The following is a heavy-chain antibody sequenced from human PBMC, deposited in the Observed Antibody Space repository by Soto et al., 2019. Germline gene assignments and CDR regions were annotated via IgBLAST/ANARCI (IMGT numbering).Heavy chain of an antibody. CDR1: GGTFSSYA. CDR2: IIPIFGTA. V-gene: IGHV1-69*01. D-gene: IGHD2-21*02. J-gene: IGHJ2*01. CDR3: ARGVVVTARGYWYFDL. Sequence: QVQLVQSGAEGKKPGSSVKVSCKASGGTFSSYAISWVRQAPGQGLEWMGGIIPIFGTANYAQKFQGRVTITADEATITAYMELSSLRSEDTAVYYCARGVVVTARGYWYFDLWGRGTLVTVSS.